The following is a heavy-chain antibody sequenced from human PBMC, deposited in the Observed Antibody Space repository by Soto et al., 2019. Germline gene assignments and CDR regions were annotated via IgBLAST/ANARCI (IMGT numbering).Heavy chain of an antibody. CDR2: ISWDGGST. Sequence: GGSLRLSCAASGFTFDDYTMHWVRQAPGKGLEWVSLISWDGGSTYYADSVKGRFTISRDNSKNSLYLQMNSLRTEDTALYYCAKPHGRYYYDGSFDYWGQGTLVTVSS. V-gene: IGHV3-43*01. D-gene: IGHD3-22*01. CDR3: AKPHGRYYYDGSFDY. CDR1: GFTFDDYT. J-gene: IGHJ4*02.